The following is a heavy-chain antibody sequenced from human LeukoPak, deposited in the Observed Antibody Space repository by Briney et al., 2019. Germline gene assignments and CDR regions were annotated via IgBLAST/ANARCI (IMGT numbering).Heavy chain of an antibody. Sequence: SETLSLTCTVSGGSISSYYWSWIRQPAGKGLEWIGRIYTSGSTNYNPSLKSRVTMSVDTSKNQFSLKLSSVTAADTAVYYCARDPPAYYYDSTGGNYFDYWGQGTLVTVSS. CDR1: GGSISSYY. V-gene: IGHV4-4*07. CDR3: ARDPPAYYYDSTGGNYFDY. CDR2: IYTSGST. J-gene: IGHJ4*02. D-gene: IGHD3-22*01.